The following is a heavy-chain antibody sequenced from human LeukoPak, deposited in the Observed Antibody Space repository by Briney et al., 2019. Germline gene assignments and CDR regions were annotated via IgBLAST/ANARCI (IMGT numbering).Heavy chain of an antibody. V-gene: IGHV3-30*18. Sequence: GGSLRLSCAASGFTFSSYDMHWVRQAPGKGLEWVAVISYDGSNKYYADSVKGRFTISRDNSKETLYLQMNSLRAEDTAVYYCAKDRNIYYDSSGYFDYWGQGTLVTVSS. CDR1: GFTFSSYD. CDR2: ISYDGSNK. J-gene: IGHJ4*02. CDR3: AKDRNIYYDSSGYFDY. D-gene: IGHD3-22*01.